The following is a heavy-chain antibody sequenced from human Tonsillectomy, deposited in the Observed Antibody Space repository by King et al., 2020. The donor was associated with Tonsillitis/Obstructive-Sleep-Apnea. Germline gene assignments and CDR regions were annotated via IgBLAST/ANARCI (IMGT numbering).Heavy chain of an antibody. CDR3: ARRRDVVVPAAIAGWFDP. J-gene: IGHJ5*02. Sequence: QLVQSGAEVKKPGESLKISCKGAGYSFSEYWIAWVRQMPGKGLEWMGIIYPDDSYTRYSPSFQGQVTMSGDNSISTAYHQWSSLKASDTAIYYCARRRDVVVPAAIAGWFDPWGQGTLVTVSS. D-gene: IGHD2-2*02. CDR1: GYSFSEYW. CDR2: IYPDDSYT. V-gene: IGHV5-51*01.